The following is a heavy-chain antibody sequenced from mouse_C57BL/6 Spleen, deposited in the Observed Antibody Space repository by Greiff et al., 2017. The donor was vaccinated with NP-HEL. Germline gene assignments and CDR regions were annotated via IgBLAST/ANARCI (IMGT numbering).Heavy chain of an antibody. D-gene: IGHD6-1*01. V-gene: IGHV3-6*01. J-gene: IGHJ4*01. CDR2: ISYDGSN. Sequence: DVQLQESGPGLVKPSQSLSLTCSVTGYSITSGYYWNWIRQFPGNKLEWMGYISYDGSNNYNPSLKNRISITRDTSKNQFFLKLNSVTTEDTATYYCAREASSLSYYAMDYWGQGTSVTVSS. CDR3: AREASSLSYYAMDY. CDR1: GYSITSGYY.